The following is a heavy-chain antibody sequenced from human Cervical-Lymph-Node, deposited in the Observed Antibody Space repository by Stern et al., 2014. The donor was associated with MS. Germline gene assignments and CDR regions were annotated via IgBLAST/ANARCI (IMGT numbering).Heavy chain of an antibody. D-gene: IGHD6-6*01. Sequence: EQLVQSGGGLVKPGGSLRLSCAASGFTFSDYYMSWIRQAPGKGLEWGSYISSSGSTIYYAVSVKGRFTISRDNAKNSLYLQMNSLRAEDTAVYYCARDLGDSSSWGFFDYWGQGTLVTVSS. J-gene: IGHJ4*02. CDR2: ISSSGSTI. CDR1: GFTFSDYY. CDR3: ARDLGDSSSWGFFDY. V-gene: IGHV3-11*01.